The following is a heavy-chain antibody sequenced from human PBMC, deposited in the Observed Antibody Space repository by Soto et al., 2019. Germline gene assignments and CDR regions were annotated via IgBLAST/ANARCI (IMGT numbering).Heavy chain of an antibody. J-gene: IGHJ4*02. CDR2: ISSSSSYI. Sequence: EVQLVESGGGLVKPGGSLRLSCAASGFTFSSYSMNWVRQAPGKGLEWVSSISSSSSYIYYADSVKGRFTISRDNAKNSLYLQMNRLRAEATAVYYCARVRGYSYGDHDYWGQGTLVTVSS. V-gene: IGHV3-21*01. CDR1: GFTFSSYS. CDR3: ARVRGYSYGDHDY. D-gene: IGHD5-18*01.